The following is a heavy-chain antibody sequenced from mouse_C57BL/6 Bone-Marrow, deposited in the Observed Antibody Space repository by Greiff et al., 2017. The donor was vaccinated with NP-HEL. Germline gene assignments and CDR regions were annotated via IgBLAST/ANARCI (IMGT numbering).Heavy chain of an antibody. CDR3: TTLTVVASHYFDY. Sequence: VQLKESGAELVRPGASVKLSCTASGFNIKDDYMHWVKQRPEQGLEWIGWIDPENGDTEYASKFQGNATITADTSSNTAYLQLSSLTSEDTAVYYCTTLTVVASHYFDYWGPGTTLTVSS. D-gene: IGHD1-1*01. V-gene: IGHV14-4*01. CDR2: IDPENGDT. J-gene: IGHJ2*01. CDR1: GFNIKDDY.